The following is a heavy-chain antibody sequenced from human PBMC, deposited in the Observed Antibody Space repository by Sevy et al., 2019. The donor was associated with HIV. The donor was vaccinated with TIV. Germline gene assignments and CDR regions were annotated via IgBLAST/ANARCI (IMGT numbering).Heavy chain of an antibody. J-gene: IGHJ3*01. CDR3: AHRLRTSTTSLDPFDV. Sequence: SGPTLVKPTQTLTLTCTFSGFSLDASGASVGWLRQPPGKALEWLALIYWDDDKGYSPSLKTRLTITKGTSKNQVVLTMTNTDPVDTGTYYCAHRLRTSTTSLDPFDVWGQGTLVTVSS. CDR2: IYWDDDK. V-gene: IGHV2-5*02. CDR1: GFSLDASGAS. D-gene: IGHD5-12*01.